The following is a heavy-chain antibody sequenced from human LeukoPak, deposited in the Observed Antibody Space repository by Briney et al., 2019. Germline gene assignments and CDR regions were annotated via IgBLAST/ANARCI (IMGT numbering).Heavy chain of an antibody. D-gene: IGHD3-22*01. V-gene: IGHV1-2*06. CDR2: INPNSGGT. CDR3: ARVGYYESSGYYEY. J-gene: IGHJ4*02. Sequence: GASVTVSCTASGYTLTDYYMHWVRQAPGQGLEWMGRINPNSGGTNYAQKFQGRVTMTRDTSISTVYMELSRLRSGDTAVYYCARVGYYESSGYYEYWGQGTLVTVSS. CDR1: GYTLTDYY.